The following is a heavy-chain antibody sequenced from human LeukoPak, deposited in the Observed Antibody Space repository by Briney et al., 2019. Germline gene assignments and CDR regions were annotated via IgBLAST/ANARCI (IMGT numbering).Heavy chain of an antibody. V-gene: IGHV4-39*01. CDR3: ARHYGAQELWFGELSYFDY. CDR1: GGSISSSSYY. D-gene: IGHD3-10*01. J-gene: IGHJ4*02. Sequence: PSETLSLTCTVSGGSISSSSYYWGWIRQPPGKGLEWIGSIYYSGSTYYNPSLKSRVTISVDTSKNQFSLKLSSVTAADTAVYYCARHYGAQELWFGELSYFDYWGQGTLVTVSS. CDR2: IYYSGST.